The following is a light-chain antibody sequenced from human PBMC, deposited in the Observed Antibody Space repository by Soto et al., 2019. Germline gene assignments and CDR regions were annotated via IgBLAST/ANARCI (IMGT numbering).Light chain of an antibody. CDR1: SSDVGGYNY. CDR3: SSYTSSSTV. J-gene: IGLJ3*02. CDR2: EVS. Sequence: QSVLTQPASVSGSPGQSITISCTGTSSDVGGYNYVSWYQQHPGKAPKLMIYEVSNRPSGVSNRFSGSKSGNTASLTISGLPGEDEADYYCSSYTSSSTVFGGGTQLTVL. V-gene: IGLV2-14*01.